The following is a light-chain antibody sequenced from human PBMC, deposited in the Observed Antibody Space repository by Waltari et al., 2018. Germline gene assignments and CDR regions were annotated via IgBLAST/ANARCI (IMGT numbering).Light chain of an antibody. J-gene: IGKJ4*01. CDR3: QQRSVWPVT. CDR2: EAT. Sequence: EIVLTHSPATLSLSPGERVTLSCRASQRVSRSLGWFLQQPGQAPNLLIYEATNRAPGLPGRFSGSGFERDFTLTISSLEPEDFGVYYCQQRSVWPVTFGGGTKLEI. CDR1: QRVSRS. V-gene: IGKV3-11*02.